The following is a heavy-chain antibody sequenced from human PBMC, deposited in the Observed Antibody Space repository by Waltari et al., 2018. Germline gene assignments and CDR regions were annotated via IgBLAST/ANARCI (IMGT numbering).Heavy chain of an antibody. V-gene: IGHV4-34*01. CDR2: INHSGST. CDR3: ARGRIVVVPAAIKPGNWFDP. D-gene: IGHD2-2*02. J-gene: IGHJ5*02. CDR1: GGSFSGSY. Sequence: QVQLQQWGAGLLKPSETLSLTCAVYGGSFSGSYWSWIRQPPGKGLEWIGEINHSGSTNYNPSLKSRVTISVDTSKNQFSLKLSSVTAADTAVYYCARGRIVVVPAAIKPGNWFDPWGQGTLVTVSS.